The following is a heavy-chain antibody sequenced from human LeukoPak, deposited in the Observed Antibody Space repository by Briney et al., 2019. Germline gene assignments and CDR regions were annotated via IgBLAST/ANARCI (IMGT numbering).Heavy chain of an antibody. CDR3: ARTEDTAMAFDY. CDR2: IYYSGST. CDR1: GGSFSGYY. J-gene: IGHJ4*02. Sequence: SETLSLTCAVYGGSFSGYYWSWIRQHPGKGLEWIGYIYYSGSTYYNPSLKSRVTISVDTSKNQFSLKLSSVTAADTAVYYCARTEDTAMAFDYWGQGTLVTVSS. D-gene: IGHD5-18*01. V-gene: IGHV4-59*01.